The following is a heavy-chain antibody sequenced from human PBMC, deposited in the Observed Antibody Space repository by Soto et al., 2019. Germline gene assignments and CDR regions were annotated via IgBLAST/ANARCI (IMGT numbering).Heavy chain of an antibody. D-gene: IGHD2-15*01. CDR3: AADAGSTYYFYAMDV. J-gene: IGHJ6*02. Sequence: GESLKISCKGSGYSLPSYWIGWVRQMPGKGLEWMGIIYPGDSDARYSPSFQGQVTISVDKSISTAYLQWSSLKASDTATYSCAADAGSTYYFYAMDVWGQGTTVTVSS. CDR1: GYSLPSYW. CDR2: IYPGDSDA. V-gene: IGHV5-51*01.